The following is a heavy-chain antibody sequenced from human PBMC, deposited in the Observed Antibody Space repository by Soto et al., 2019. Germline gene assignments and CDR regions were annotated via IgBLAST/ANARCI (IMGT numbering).Heavy chain of an antibody. CDR3: AKVVGGLGYFDL. J-gene: IGHJ2*01. V-gene: IGHV3-23*01. Sequence: LRLSCVASGFTFRDYAVTWVRQAPGKGLEWVATISATGGNIEYTDSLKGRFTISRDNSKNTLYLQLNGLTSDDTAVHYCAKVVGGLGYFDLWGRGTLVTVSS. CDR1: GFTFRDYA. D-gene: IGHD3-16*01. CDR2: ISATGGNI.